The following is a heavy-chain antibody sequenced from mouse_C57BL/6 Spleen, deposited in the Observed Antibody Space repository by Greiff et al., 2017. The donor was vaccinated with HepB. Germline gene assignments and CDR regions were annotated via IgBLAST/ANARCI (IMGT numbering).Heavy chain of an antibody. V-gene: IGHV5-17*01. D-gene: IGHD2-4*01. J-gene: IGHJ4*01. CDR2: ISSGSSTI. Sequence: EVQRVESGGGLVKPGGSLKLSCAASGFTFSDYGMHWVRQAPEKGLEWVAYISSGSSTIYYADTVKGRFTISRDNAKNTLFLQMTSLRSEDTAMYYCARGAIYYDYLYAMDYWGQGTSVTVSS. CDR1: GFTFSDYG. CDR3: ARGAIYYDYLYAMDY.